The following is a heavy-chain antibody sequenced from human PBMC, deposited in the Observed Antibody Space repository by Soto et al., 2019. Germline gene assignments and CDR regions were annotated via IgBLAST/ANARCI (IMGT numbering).Heavy chain of an antibody. V-gene: IGHV4-34*01. CDR3: ARDDEAYCGGDCYSRYFDL. CDR2: INHSGST. D-gene: IGHD2-21*02. Sequence: SETLSLTCAVYGGSFSGYYWSWIRQPPGKGLEWIGEINHSGSTNYNPSLKSRVTISVDTSKNQFSLKLSSVTAADTAMYYCARDDEAYCGGDCYSRYFDLWGRGTLVTVSS. CDR1: GGSFSGYY. J-gene: IGHJ2*01.